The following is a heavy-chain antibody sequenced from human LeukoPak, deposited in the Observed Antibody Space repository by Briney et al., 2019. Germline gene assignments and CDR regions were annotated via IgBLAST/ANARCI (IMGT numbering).Heavy chain of an antibody. J-gene: IGHJ4*02. D-gene: IGHD2-2*02. CDR2: INHSGST. CDR3: ARERYCSSTSCYTKFDY. CDR1: GGSFSGYY. Sequence: SETLSLTCAVYGGSFSGYYWSWIRQPPGKGLEWIGEINHSGSTNYNPSLKSRVTISVDTSKNQFSLKLGSVTAADTAVYYCARERYCSSTSCYTKFDYWGQGTLVTVSS. V-gene: IGHV4-34*01.